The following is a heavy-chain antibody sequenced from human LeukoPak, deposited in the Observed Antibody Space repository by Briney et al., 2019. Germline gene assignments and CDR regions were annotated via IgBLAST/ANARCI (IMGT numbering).Heavy chain of an antibody. V-gene: IGHV1-2*02. CDR3: AREGVAAAAVSWFDP. CDR2: INPNSGGT. J-gene: IGHJ5*02. Sequence: ASVKVSCKASGYTFTGYYMHWVRQAPGQGLEWMGWINPNSGGTNYAQKFQGRVTMTRDTSISTAYMELSRLRSDDTAVYYCAREGVAAAAVSWFDPWGQGTLVTVSS. D-gene: IGHD6-13*01. CDR1: GYTFTGYY.